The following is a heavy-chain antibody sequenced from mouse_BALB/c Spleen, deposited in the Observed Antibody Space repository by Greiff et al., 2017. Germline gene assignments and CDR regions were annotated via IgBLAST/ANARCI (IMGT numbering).Heavy chain of an antibody. CDR2: ISSGGSYT. V-gene: IGHV5-9-3*01. CDR1: GFTFSSYA. Sequence: EVKLVESGGGLVKPGGSLKLSCAASGFTFSSYAMSWVRQTPEKRLEWVATISSGGSYTYYPDSVKGRFTISRDNAKNTLYLQMSSLRSEDTAMYYCARHDVGNYWYFDVWGAGTTVTVSS. D-gene: IGHD1-1*02. CDR3: ARHDVGNYWYFDV. J-gene: IGHJ1*01.